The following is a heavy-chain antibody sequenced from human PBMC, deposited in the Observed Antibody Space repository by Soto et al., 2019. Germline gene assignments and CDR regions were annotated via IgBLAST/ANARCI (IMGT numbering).Heavy chain of an antibody. D-gene: IGHD3-3*01. CDR1: GGTFSTYI. CDR3: ARRIYQDGPTYYDDAFDI. Sequence: QVQLVQSGADMRKPGSSVKVSCKASGGTFSTYIFNWVRQAPGQGLEWMGGIIAMFGEANYAQRFQGRLTITADESTRTAYMELRRLRSEDTAVYYCARRIYQDGPTYYDDAFDIWGQGTVVTVSS. J-gene: IGHJ3*02. V-gene: IGHV1-69*01. CDR2: IIAMFGEA.